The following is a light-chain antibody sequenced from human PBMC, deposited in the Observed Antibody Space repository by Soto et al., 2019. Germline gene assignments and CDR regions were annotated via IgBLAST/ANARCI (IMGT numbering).Light chain of an antibody. V-gene: IGKV1-39*01. CDR3: QQSYSTPLT. Sequence: DIQMTXXXFSLSASVGDRVTITCRASENIFSYVNWYQQKSGHAPKLLIFGTSSLHSGVPSGFSGSGSGTEFTLTINSLQPEDFATYYCQQSYSTPLTFGGGTKVDIK. J-gene: IGKJ4*01. CDR2: GTS. CDR1: ENIFSY.